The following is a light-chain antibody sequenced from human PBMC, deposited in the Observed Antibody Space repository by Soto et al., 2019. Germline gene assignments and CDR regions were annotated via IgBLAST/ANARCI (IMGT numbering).Light chain of an antibody. J-gene: IGKJ1*01. CDR3: QQYYSSPPT. CDR1: QGISSY. CDR2: AAS. V-gene: IGKV1D-8*01. Sequence: VIWMTQSPSLLSASTSSRAAISCLMSQGISSYLAWYQQKPGKAPELLIYAASTLQSGVPSRFSGSGSGTDFTLTISCLQSEDFATYYCQQYYSSPPTFGQGTKVDIK.